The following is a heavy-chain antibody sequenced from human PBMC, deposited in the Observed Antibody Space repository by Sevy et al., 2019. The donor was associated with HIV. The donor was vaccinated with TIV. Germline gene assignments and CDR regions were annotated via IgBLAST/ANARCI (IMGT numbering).Heavy chain of an antibody. D-gene: IGHD6-13*01. J-gene: IGHJ4*02. CDR3: ARGKVGSWSLGYFDY. V-gene: IGHV4-61*01. CDR1: GGSVSSGSYY. CDR2: IYYSGST. Sequence: SETLSLTCTVSGGSVSSGSYYWSWIRQPPGKGLEWIGYIYYSGSTNYNPSLKSRVTISVDTSKNKFSLKLCSVTAADTAVYYCARGKVGSWSLGYFDYWGQGTLVTVSS.